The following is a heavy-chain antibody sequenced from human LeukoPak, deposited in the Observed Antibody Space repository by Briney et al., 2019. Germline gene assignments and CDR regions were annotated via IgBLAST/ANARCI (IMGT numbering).Heavy chain of an antibody. Sequence: ASVKVSCKASGYTFTSYDINWVRQATGQGLERMGWMNPNSGNTGYAQKFQGRVTLTRNTSISTAYMELSSLRSEDTAVYYCARSRRGYSGFHFDYWGQGTLVTVFS. V-gene: IGHV1-8*01. CDR3: ARSRRGYSGFHFDY. J-gene: IGHJ4*02. D-gene: IGHD5-12*01. CDR2: MNPNSGNT. CDR1: GYTFTSYD.